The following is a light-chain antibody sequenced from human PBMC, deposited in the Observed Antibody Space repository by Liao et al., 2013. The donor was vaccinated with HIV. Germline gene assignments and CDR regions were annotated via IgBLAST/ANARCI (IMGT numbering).Light chain of an antibody. V-gene: IGLV3-21*02. Sequence: SYVLTQPPSVSVAPGHTARITCAGDNIGGESVHWYQQKSGQAPVLVIFHETDRPSGISDRFSGSTSENTATLTISRAEAGDEADYYCQLWDRSSAHPCVFGPGPRSPS. J-gene: IGLJ1*01. CDR2: HET. CDR1: NIGGES. CDR3: QLWDRSSAHPCV.